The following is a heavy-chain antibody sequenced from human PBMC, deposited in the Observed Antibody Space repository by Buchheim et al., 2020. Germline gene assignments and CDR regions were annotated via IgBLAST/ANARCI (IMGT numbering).Heavy chain of an antibody. CDR3: ARNAYYGSGSYYSSHYYYYYGMDV. D-gene: IGHD3-10*01. Sequence: QVQLVQSGAEVKNPGASVKVSCKASGYTFTGYYLHWVRQAPGQGLEWMGWINPHSGVTNYAQKFQDWATMTRDTSISTAYMELSRLRSDDTAVYYCARNAYYGSGSYYSSHYYYYYGMDVWGQGT. V-gene: IGHV1-2*04. J-gene: IGHJ6*02. CDR1: GYTFTGYY. CDR2: INPHSGVT.